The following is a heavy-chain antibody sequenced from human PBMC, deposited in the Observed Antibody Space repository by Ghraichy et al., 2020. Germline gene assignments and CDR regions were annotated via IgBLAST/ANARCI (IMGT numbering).Heavy chain of an antibody. CDR3: ARGVGITMVRGVIQREKWIDY. CDR2: INHSGST. V-gene: IGHV4-34*01. J-gene: IGHJ4*02. CDR1: GGSFSGYY. D-gene: IGHD3-10*01. Sequence: SQTLSLTCAVYGGSFSGYYWSWIRQPPGKGLEWIGEINHSGSTNYNPSLKSRVTISVDTSKNQFSLKLSSVTAADTAVYYCARGVGITMVRGVIQREKWIDYWGQGTLVTVSS.